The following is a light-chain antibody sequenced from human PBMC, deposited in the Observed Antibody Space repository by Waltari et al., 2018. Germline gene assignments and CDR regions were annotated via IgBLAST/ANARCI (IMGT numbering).Light chain of an antibody. CDR1: RSNIEAGFD. J-gene: IGLJ2*01. Sequence: QSVLTQPPSVSGAPGQRVTISCTGTRSNIEAGFDVHWYQHLPRTAPKLLIYGHINRPSGVPDRFSGSKSGTSASLAITGLQAEDEADYYCQSYDSSLSGVIFGGGTKLTVL. CDR3: QSYDSSLSGVI. V-gene: IGLV1-40*01. CDR2: GHI.